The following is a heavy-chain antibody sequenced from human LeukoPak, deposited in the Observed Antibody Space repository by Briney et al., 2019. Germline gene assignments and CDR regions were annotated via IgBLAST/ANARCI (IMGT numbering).Heavy chain of an antibody. D-gene: IGHD5-24*01. V-gene: IGHV3-7*04. CDR3: TRVGYIDEGIDY. CDR1: GFSFSNYA. Sequence: GGSLRLSCAASGFSFSNYAMTWVRQAPGKGLEWAANIKQDGSKKSYVDSVKGRFTISRDNVKNSLYLQMNSLRAEDTAIYYCTRVGYIDEGIDYWGQGTLVTVSS. J-gene: IGHJ4*02. CDR2: IKQDGSKK.